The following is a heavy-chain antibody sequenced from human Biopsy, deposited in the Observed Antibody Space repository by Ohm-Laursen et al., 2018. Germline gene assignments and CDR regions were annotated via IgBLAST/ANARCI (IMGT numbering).Heavy chain of an antibody. Sequence: ASVKAFCKTSGYTFTTYYIHWARQAPGQGLEWMGIINPGGNSTAYTQNFQGRVTMTWDTSTTTVYMELSSLRSEDTAVYYCVLASFDYWGQGTLVTVSS. J-gene: IGHJ4*02. CDR3: VLASFDY. V-gene: IGHV1-46*01. CDR1: GYTFTTYY. CDR2: INPGGNST.